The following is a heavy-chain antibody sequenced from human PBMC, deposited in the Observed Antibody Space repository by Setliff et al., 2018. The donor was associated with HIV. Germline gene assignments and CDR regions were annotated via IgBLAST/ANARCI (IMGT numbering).Heavy chain of an antibody. CDR2: IGGSTGTT. V-gene: IGHV3-23*01. CDR1: GFTFSSYG. D-gene: IGHD1-26*01. Sequence: GGSLRLSCSASGFTFSSYGMHWVRQAPGEGLEWVSGIGGSTGTTYYADSVKGRFTISTDNSKNTLYLQMNGLGAEDTAVYYCAKPLTQWGVSPYHYAVDVWGQGTTVTVSS. J-gene: IGHJ6*02. CDR3: AKPLTQWGVSPYHYAVDV.